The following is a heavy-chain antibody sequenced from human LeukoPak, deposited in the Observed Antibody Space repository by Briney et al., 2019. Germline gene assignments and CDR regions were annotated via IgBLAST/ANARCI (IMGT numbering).Heavy chain of an antibody. V-gene: IGHV1-69*06. Sequence: SVKVSCKASGYTFTGYYMHWVRQAPGQGLEWMGGIIPIFGTANYAQKFQGRVTITADKSTSTAYMELSSLRSEDTAVYYCARDGIAAAGISGAYYMDVWGKGTTVTISS. CDR3: ARDGIAAAGISGAYYMDV. J-gene: IGHJ6*03. D-gene: IGHD6-13*01. CDR1: GYTFTGYY. CDR2: IIPIFGTA.